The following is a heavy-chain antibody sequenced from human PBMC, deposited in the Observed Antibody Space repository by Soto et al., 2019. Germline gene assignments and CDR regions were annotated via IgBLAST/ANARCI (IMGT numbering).Heavy chain of an antibody. J-gene: IGHJ5*02. CDR2: ISGAGGST. Sequence: EVQLLESGGGLVQPGGSLRLSCAASGFAFGAYAMTWVRQAPGKGLEWVSVISGAGGSTYYADSVKGRFTVSRDNSEKMLYLEMNSLRVEDTAIYYCAKDPVPQLLPSWWFDPWGQGTRVTVSS. V-gene: IGHV3-23*01. CDR1: GFAFGAYA. CDR3: AKDPVPQLLPSWWFDP. D-gene: IGHD2-2*01.